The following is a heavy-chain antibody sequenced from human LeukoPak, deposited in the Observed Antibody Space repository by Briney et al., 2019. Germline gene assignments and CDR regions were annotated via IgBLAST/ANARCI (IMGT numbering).Heavy chain of an antibody. CDR1: GGSISSGGYY. V-gene: IGHV4-31*03. Sequence: SETLSLTCTVSGGSISSGGYYWSWIRQHPGKGLEWIGYIYYSGSTYYNPSLKSRVTISVDTSKNQFSLKLSSVTAADTAVYYCARDREAYCGGDCYSVGYFDYWGQGTLVTVSS. CDR2: IYYSGST. CDR3: ARDREAYCGGDCYSVGYFDY. D-gene: IGHD2-21*02. J-gene: IGHJ4*02.